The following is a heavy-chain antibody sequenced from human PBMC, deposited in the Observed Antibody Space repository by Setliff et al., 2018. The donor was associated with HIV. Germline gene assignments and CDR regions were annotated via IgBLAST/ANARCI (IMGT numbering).Heavy chain of an antibody. J-gene: IGHJ4*02. V-gene: IGHV1-69*13. CDR1: GGGVSNHV. D-gene: IGHD2-21*01. Sequence: GASVKVSCKASGGGVSNHVISWVRQAPGRGLEWMGGIIPIFGTADYAQKFKGRVTITADESTRAAYLELSSLISEDTAVYYCTRGPLLAGLGPYYFDHWRQGTLVTVSS. CDR3: TRGPLLAGLGPYYFDH. CDR2: IIPIFGTA.